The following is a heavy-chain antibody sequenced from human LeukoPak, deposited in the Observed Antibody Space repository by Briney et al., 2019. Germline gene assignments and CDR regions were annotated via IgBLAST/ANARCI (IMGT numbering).Heavy chain of an antibody. CDR2: ISSSSSTI. V-gene: IGHV3-48*04. D-gene: IGHD6-19*01. CDR1: GFTFSSYS. CDR3: AKDRGRAVAGTHAFDI. J-gene: IGHJ3*02. Sequence: PGGSLRLSCAASGFTFSSYSMNWVRQAPGKGLEWVSYISSSSSTIHYADSVKGRFTISRDNAKNSLYLQMNSLRAEDTAVYYCAKDRGRAVAGTHAFDIWGQGTMVTVSS.